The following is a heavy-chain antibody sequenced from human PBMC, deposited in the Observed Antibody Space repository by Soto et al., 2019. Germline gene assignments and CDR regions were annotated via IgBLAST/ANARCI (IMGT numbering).Heavy chain of an antibody. D-gene: IGHD5-18*01. V-gene: IGHV1-69*08. Sequence: GASVKVSCKASGGTFSSYTISWVRQAPGQGLEWMGRIIPILGTANYAQKFQGRVTITADKSTSTAYMELSSLRSEDTAVYYCARRSGYSYGQSYYYYYMDVWGKGTTVTVSS. CDR3: ARRSGYSYGQSYYYYYMDV. CDR2: IIPILGTA. J-gene: IGHJ6*03. CDR1: GGTFSSYT.